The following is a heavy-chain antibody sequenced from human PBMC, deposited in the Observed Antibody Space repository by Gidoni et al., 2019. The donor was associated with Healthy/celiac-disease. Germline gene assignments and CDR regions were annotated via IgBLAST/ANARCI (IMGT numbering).Heavy chain of an antibody. Sequence: QVQLVQSVSEVTTPGSSVKVYCTASGGTFNSYAISWVRQAPGQGLEWMGGIIPIFGTANYAQKCQGRVTITADESTSTAYMELSSLRSEETAVYYCAVIDALDYWGQGTLVTVSS. CDR2: IIPIFGTA. V-gene: IGHV1-69*01. J-gene: IGHJ4*02. CDR1: GGTFNSYA. CDR3: AVIDALDY.